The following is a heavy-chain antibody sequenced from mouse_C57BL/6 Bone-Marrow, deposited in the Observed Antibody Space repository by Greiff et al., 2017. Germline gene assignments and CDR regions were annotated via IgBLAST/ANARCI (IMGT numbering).Heavy chain of an antibody. J-gene: IGHJ1*03. CDR3: VCVSPYYGSTYCYFDV. CDR2: IYPGSGST. Sequence: VQLQQPGAELVKPGASVKMSCKASGYTFTSYWITWVKQRPGQGLEWIGDIYPGSGSTNYHEKFKSKATLTVDASSSTAYMQLSSLTSEDSAVYYCVCVSPYYGSTYCYFDVWGTGTTVTVSS. D-gene: IGHD1-1*01. V-gene: IGHV1-55*01. CDR1: GYTFTSYW.